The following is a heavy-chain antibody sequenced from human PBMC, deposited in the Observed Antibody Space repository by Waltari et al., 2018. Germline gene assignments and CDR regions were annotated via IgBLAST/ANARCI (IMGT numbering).Heavy chain of an antibody. Sequence: QVQLQESGPGLVKPSQTLSLTCTVSGGSISNGSYYWSWIRQPAGKGLEWIGRIYTSGSTNYNPSLKSRVTISVDTSKNQFSLKLSSVTAADTAVYYCARGAHVMAAYFDYWGQGTLVTVSS. V-gene: IGHV4-61*02. CDR2: IYTSGST. CDR1: GGSISNGSYY. CDR3: ARGAHVMAAYFDY. J-gene: IGHJ4*02. D-gene: IGHD2-21*01.